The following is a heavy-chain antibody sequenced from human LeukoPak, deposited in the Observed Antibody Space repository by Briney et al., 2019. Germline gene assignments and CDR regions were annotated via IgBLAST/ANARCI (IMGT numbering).Heavy chain of an antibody. Sequence: PSETLSLTCTVSGSISGYYWSWIRQPPGKGLEWIGYIYTSGSTNYNPSLESRVTISVDTSKNQFSLKLSSVTAADTAVYYCAREDYGDYGAFAYWGQGTLVTVSS. CDR3: AREDYGDYGAFAY. D-gene: IGHD4-17*01. V-gene: IGHV4-4*09. CDR1: GSISGYY. J-gene: IGHJ4*02. CDR2: IYTSGST.